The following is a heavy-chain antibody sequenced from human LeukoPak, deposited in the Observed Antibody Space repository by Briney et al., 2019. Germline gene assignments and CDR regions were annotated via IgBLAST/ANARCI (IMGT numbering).Heavy chain of an antibody. CDR3: ARDLRWSNYFDY. CDR2: IYTSEST. J-gene: IGHJ4*02. Sequence: SETLSLTCTVSGGSISSYYWSWIRQPAGKGLEWIGRIYTSESTNYNPSLKSRVTMSVDTSKNQFSLKLSSVTAADTAVYYCARDLRWSNYFDYWGQGTLVTVSS. V-gene: IGHV4-4*07. D-gene: IGHD2-15*01. CDR1: GGSISSYY.